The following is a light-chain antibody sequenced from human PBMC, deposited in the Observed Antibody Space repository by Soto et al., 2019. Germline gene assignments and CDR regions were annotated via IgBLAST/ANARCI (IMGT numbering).Light chain of an antibody. J-gene: IGKJ2*01. CDR1: HDIRND. CDR3: LQDNNYPFT. CDR2: AIS. V-gene: IGKV1-6*01. Sequence: AIQMTQSPASLSASVGDRVPITCRASHDIRNDLGWYQQKPGKAPKLLIYAISTLQGGVPSRFSGSGAGTDFALTLSSLQPEDFATYYCLQDNNYPFTFGQGTKLEI.